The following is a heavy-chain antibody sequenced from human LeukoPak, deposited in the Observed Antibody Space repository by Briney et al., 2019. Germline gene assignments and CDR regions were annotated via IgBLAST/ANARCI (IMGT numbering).Heavy chain of an antibody. CDR2: ISYDGSNK. V-gene: IGHV3-30*18. J-gene: IGHJ4*02. D-gene: IGHD6-19*01. CDR3: AKDARIAVAGTHYFDY. CDR1: GFTFSSYG. Sequence: GGSLRPSCAASGFTFSSYGMHWVRQAPGKGLEWVAVISYDGSNKYYADSVKGRFTISRDNSKNTLYLQMNSLRAEDTAVYYCAKDARIAVAGTHYFDYWGQGTLVTVSS.